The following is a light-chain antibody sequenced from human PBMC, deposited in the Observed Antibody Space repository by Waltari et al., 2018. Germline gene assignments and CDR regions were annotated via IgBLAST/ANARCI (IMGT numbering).Light chain of an antibody. CDR3: NSRDTSGNHVV. Sequence: SELTQEPAVSVALGQTVRITCHGDSLSSSYASWYQQKPGQAPVLVIYGKNNRPSGIPDRFSGSTSGNTAALTISGAHAEDEADYSCNSRDTSGNHVVFGGGTKLPVL. J-gene: IGLJ2*01. V-gene: IGLV3-19*01. CDR2: GKN. CDR1: SLSSSY.